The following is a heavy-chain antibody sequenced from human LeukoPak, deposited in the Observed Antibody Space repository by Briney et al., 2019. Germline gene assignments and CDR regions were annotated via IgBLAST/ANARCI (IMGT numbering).Heavy chain of an antibody. CDR2: IIPIFGTA. D-gene: IGHD3-22*01. CDR3: ARVYDSSGWGGFDI. CDR1: GGTFSSYA. Sequence: GASVKVSCKASGGTFSSYAISWVRQAPGRGLGWMGGIIPIFGTANYAQKFQGRVTITADESTSTAYMELSSLRSEDTAVYYCARVYDSSGWGGFDIWGQGTMVTVSS. J-gene: IGHJ3*02. V-gene: IGHV1-69*13.